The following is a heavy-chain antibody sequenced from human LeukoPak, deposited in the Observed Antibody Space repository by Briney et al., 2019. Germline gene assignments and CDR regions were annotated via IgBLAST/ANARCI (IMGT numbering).Heavy chain of an antibody. D-gene: IGHD3-9*01. CDR1: GYTFTGYY. Sequence: ASVKVSCKASGYTFTGYYMHWVRQAPGQGLEWMGWINPNSGGTNYAQKFQGWVTMTRDTSISTAYMELSRLRPDDTAVYYCARGDILTGYYNYYYGMDVWGQGTTVTVSS. J-gene: IGHJ6*02. CDR3: ARGDILTGYYNYYYGMDV. CDR2: INPNSGGT. V-gene: IGHV1-2*04.